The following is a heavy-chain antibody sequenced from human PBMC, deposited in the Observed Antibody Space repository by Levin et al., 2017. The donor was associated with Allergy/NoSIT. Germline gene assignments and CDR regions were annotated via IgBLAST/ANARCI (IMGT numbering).Heavy chain of an antibody. Sequence: GGSLRLSCAASGFPFTSYSMNWVRQAPGKGLEWVSCISPSSSHIYYADSMKGRFTISRDNAKNSLYLQMDSLRTEDTAVYYCARDRGFGDYDFYYWGQGTLVMVSS. CDR2: ISPSSSHI. V-gene: IGHV3-21*01. CDR1: GFPFTSYS. CDR3: ARDRGFGDYDFYY. D-gene: IGHD3-3*01. J-gene: IGHJ4*02.